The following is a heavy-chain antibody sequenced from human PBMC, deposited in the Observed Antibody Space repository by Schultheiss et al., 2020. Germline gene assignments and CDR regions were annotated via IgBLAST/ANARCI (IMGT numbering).Heavy chain of an antibody. J-gene: IGHJ6*04. V-gene: IGHV4-39*07. D-gene: IGHD6-13*01. CDR1: GGSISSGGYY. CDR2: INHSGST. CDR3: ARGGGSSSWFKYYYYYGMDV. Sequence: SETLSLTCTVSGGSISSGGYYWSWIRQPPGKGLEWIGEINHSGSTNYNPSLKSRVTISVDTSKNQFSLKLSSVTAADTAVYYCARGGGSSSWFKYYYYYGMDVWGKGTTVTVSS.